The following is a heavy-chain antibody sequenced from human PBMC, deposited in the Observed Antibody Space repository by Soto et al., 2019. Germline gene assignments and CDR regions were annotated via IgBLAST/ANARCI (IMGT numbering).Heavy chain of an antibody. Sequence: GGSLRLSCAVSGFTFSSYGMHWVRQAPGKGLEWVAVIAYDGSNKHYADSVKGRFTISRDNSKNTLYLQMNSLRAEDTAVYYCARDAQIGHGYSVYHTYWGQGTLVTVSS. CDR3: ARDAQIGHGYSVYHTY. CDR1: GFTFSSYG. D-gene: IGHD5-12*01. CDR2: IAYDGSNK. V-gene: IGHV3-30*03. J-gene: IGHJ4*02.